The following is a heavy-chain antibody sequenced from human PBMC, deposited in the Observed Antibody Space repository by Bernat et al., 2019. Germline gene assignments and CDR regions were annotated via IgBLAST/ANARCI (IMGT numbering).Heavy chain of an antibody. CDR2: ISYDGSNK. Sequence: QVQLVESGGGVVQPGRSLRLSCAASGFTFSSYAMHWVRQAPGKGLEWVAVISYDGSNKYYADSVKGRFTISRDNSKNTLYLQRNSLRAEDTAVYYCAREAGSSSWFDPWGQGTLVTVSS. D-gene: IGHD6-6*01. CDR3: AREAGSSSWFDP. CDR1: GFTFSSYA. J-gene: IGHJ5*02. V-gene: IGHV3-30-3*01.